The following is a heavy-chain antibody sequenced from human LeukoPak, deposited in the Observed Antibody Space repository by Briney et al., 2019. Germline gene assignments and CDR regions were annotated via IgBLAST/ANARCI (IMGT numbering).Heavy chain of an antibody. CDR1: GGSISSYY. V-gene: IGHV4-4*09. CDR3: ARHSWQWQVDY. Sequence: SETLSLTCTVSGGSISSYYWSWIRQPPGKGLEWIGFIYTSGSTNYNPSLKSRVTISVDTSKNQFSLKLSSVTAADTAVYYCARHSWQWQVDYWGLGTLVTVSS. J-gene: IGHJ4*02. CDR2: IYTSGST. D-gene: IGHD6-19*01.